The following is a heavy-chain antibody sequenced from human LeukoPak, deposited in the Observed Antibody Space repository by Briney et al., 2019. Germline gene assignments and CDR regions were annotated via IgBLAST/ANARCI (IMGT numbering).Heavy chain of an antibody. D-gene: IGHD5-18*01. V-gene: IGHV1-2*02. CDR1: GYTFTGYY. Sequence: ASVKVSCKASGYTFTGYYMHWVRQAPGQGLEWTGWINPNSGGTNYAQKFQGRVTMTRDTSISTAYMELSRLRSDDTAVYYCARDPRDVDTAMTLDIWGQGTMVTVSS. J-gene: IGHJ3*02. CDR3: ARDPRDVDTAMTLDI. CDR2: INPNSGGT.